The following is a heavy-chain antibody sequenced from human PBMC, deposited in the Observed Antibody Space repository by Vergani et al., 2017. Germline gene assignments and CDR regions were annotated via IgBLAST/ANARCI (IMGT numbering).Heavy chain of an antibody. CDR1: GFALNRHA. CDR3: VRGGRGDHGDFWSRLGP. CDR2: ISNDGGNK. Sequence: VQLVESGGGLVQPGGSLSLSCVVSGFALNRHAMYWVRQAPGKGLEWVAVISNDGGNKYYADSVKGRFTIYKDNTVDMLSLQMNSLRPDDTAVYYCVRGGRGDHGDFWSRLGPWGQGTRVIVSS. V-gene: IGHV3-30-3*01. D-gene: IGHD3-3*01. J-gene: IGHJ5*02.